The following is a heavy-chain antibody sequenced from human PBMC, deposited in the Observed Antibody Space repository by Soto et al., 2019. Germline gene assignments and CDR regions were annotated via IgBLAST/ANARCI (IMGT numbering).Heavy chain of an antibody. Sequence: SETLSLTCTVSGGSISSYYWSWIRQPPGKGLEWIGYIYYSGSTNYNPSLKSRVTISVDTSKNQFSLKLSSVTAADTAVYYCARVGIAAAGSSYYFDYWGQGTLVTVSS. CDR3: ARVGIAAAGSSYYFDY. CDR1: GGSISSYY. V-gene: IGHV4-59*01. CDR2: IYYSGST. D-gene: IGHD6-13*01. J-gene: IGHJ4*02.